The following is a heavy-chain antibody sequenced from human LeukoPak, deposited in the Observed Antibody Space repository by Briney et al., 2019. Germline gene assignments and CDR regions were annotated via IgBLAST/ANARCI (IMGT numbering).Heavy chain of an antibody. CDR3: ARHDSYTAEGMTGTYY. CDR1: GFTFDDYG. D-gene: IGHD1-20*01. CDR2: INWIGGST. Sequence: GGSLRLSCAASGFTFDDYGMSWVRQAPGKGLEWVSSINWIGGSTGYADSVKGRFTISRDNAKNSLYLQMNSLRAEDTAFYYCARHDSYTAEGMTGTYYWGLGTLVTVSS. V-gene: IGHV3-20*04. J-gene: IGHJ4*02.